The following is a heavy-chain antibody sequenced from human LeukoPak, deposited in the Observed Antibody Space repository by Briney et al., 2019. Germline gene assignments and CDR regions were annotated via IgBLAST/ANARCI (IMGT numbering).Heavy chain of an antibody. D-gene: IGHD6-13*01. Sequence: SVKVSCKASGYTFTGYYMHWVRQAPGQGLEWMGRIIPILGIANYAQKFQGRVTITADKSTSTAYMELSSLRSEDTAVYYCARGIAAAGMSFDYWGQGTLVTVSS. CDR1: GYTFTGYY. J-gene: IGHJ4*02. V-gene: IGHV1-69*04. CDR2: IIPILGIA. CDR3: ARGIAAAGMSFDY.